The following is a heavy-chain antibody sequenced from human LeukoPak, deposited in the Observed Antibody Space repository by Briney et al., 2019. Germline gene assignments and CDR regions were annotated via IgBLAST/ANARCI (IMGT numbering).Heavy chain of an antibody. CDR1: GGSISSSSYY. J-gene: IGHJ6*02. CDR2: IYYSGST. CDR3: ARVLESMVRGVIISYYYYGMDV. D-gene: IGHD3-10*01. V-gene: IGHV4-39*07. Sequence: PSETLSLTCTVSGGSISSSSYYWGWIRQPPGKGLEWIGSIYYSGSTYYNPSLKSRVTISVDTSKNQFSLKLSSVTAADTAVYYCARVLESMVRGVIISYYYYGMDVWGQGTTVTVSS.